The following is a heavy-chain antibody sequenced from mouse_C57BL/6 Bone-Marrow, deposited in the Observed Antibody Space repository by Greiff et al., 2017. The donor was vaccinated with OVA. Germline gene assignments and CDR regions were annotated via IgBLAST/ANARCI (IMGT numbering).Heavy chain of an antibody. CDR1: GYSITSGYY. V-gene: IGHV3-6*01. J-gene: IGHJ4*01. D-gene: IGHD2-5*01. Sequence: EVKVEESGPGLVKPSQSLSLTCPVTGYSITSGYYWNWIRQFPGNKLEWMGYISYDGSNNYNPSLKNRISITRDTSKNQFFLKLNSVTTEDTATYYCARNAYYSNYDYYAMDYWGQGTSVTVSS. CDR2: ISYDGSN. CDR3: ARNAYYSNYDYYAMDY.